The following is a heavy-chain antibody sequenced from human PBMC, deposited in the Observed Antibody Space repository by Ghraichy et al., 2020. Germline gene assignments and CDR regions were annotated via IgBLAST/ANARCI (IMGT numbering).Heavy chain of an antibody. J-gene: IGHJ6*03. V-gene: IGHV4-34*01. CDR3: ARGNYYYYYYMDV. Sequence: GSLSLTCAVYGGSFSGYYWSWIRQPPGKGLEWIGEINHSGSTNYNPSLKSRVTISVDTSKNQFSLKLSSVTAAATAVYYCARGNYYYYYYMDVWGKGTTVTVSS. CDR2: INHSGST. CDR1: GGSFSGYY.